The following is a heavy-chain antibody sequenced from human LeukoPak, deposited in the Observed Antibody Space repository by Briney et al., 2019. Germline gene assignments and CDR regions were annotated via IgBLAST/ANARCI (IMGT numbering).Heavy chain of an antibody. Sequence: ASVKVSCKASGYTFTSYDINWVRQATGQGLEWMGWMNPNSGNTGYAQKFQGRVTITRNTSISTAYMELSSLRSEDTAVYYCARGGYESTSLLWFGEARVQSRRNWFDPWGQGTLVTVSS. J-gene: IGHJ5*02. CDR1: GYTFTSYD. D-gene: IGHD3-10*01. CDR3: ARGGYESTSLLWFGEARVQSRRNWFDP. CDR2: MNPNSGNT. V-gene: IGHV1-8*03.